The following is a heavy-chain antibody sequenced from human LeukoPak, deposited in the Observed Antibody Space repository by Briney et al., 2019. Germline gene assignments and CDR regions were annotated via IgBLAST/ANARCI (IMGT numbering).Heavy chain of an antibody. CDR1: GGSISSRSYY. Sequence: SETLSLTCTVSGGSISSRSYYWGWIRQPPGKGLEWIGSIYYSGNTYYNPSLKSRVTISVDTSKNQFSLKLSSVTAADTAVYYCARFGDKTYSSSWYKFDYWGQGTLVTVSS. CDR3: ARFGDKTYSSSWYKFDY. D-gene: IGHD6-13*01. V-gene: IGHV4-39*01. J-gene: IGHJ4*02. CDR2: IYYSGNT.